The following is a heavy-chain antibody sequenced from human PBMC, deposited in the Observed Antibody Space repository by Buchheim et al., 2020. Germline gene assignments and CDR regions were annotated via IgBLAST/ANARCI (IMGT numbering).Heavy chain of an antibody. CDR1: GFTFSSYW. CDR2: INTDGRRT. V-gene: IGHV3-74*01. D-gene: IGHD2-21*02. J-gene: IGHJ2*01. CDR3: ARVSCSGAACYLTYSYFDL. Sequence: EVQLVESGGGLVQPGGSLRLSCAASGFTFSSYWLHWVRQAPGKGLVWVSRINTDGRRTSYADSVKGRFTVSRDNAKNTLYLEMNSLRAEDTAVYYCARVSCSGAACYLTYSYFDLWGRGTL.